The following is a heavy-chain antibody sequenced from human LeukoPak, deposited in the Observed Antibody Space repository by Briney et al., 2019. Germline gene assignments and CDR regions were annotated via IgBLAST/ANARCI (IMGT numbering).Heavy chain of an antibody. Sequence: ASVKVSCKASGYTFTSYDINWVRQATGQGLEWMGWMNPNSGNTGYAQKFQGRVTMTRSTSISTAYMELSSLRSEDTVVYYCASTYFWSGYSYYYYYGMDVWGQGTTVTVSS. CDR1: GYTFTSYD. V-gene: IGHV1-8*01. D-gene: IGHD3-3*01. CDR2: MNPNSGNT. CDR3: ASTYFWSGYSYYYYYGMDV. J-gene: IGHJ6*02.